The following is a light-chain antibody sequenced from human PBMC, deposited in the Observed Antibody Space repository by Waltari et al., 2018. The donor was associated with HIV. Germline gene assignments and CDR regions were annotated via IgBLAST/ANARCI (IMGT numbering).Light chain of an antibody. CDR3: SSYTSSSTHVV. CDR2: DVS. CDR1: SSDVGGYYY. Sequence: QSALTQPASVSGSPGQSLTISCTGPSSDVGGYYYVSCYQQHPGKAPNLMIYDVSNRPSGVSNRFSGSKSGNTASLTISGLQAEDEADYYCSSYTSSSTHVVFGGGTKLTVL. V-gene: IGLV2-14*01. J-gene: IGLJ2*01.